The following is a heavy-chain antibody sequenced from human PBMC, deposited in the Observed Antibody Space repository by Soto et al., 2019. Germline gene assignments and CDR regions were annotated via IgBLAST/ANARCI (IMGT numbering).Heavy chain of an antibody. CDR1: GITFNSYS. D-gene: IGHD5-18*01. Sequence: PGGSLRLSCAASGITFNSYSMNWVRQAPGKGLEWVSSISSVSTYIYYADSVKGRFTISRDNAKNSLYLQMNSLRAEDTAVYYCAKERRGYSYGYPYWGQGTLVTVSS. CDR3: AKERRGYSYGYPY. V-gene: IGHV3-21*04. J-gene: IGHJ4*02. CDR2: ISSVSTYI.